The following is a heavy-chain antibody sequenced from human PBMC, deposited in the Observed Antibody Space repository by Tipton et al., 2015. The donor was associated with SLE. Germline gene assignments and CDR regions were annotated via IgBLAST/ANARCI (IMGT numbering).Heavy chain of an antibody. V-gene: IGHV4-38-2*02. J-gene: IGHJ3*02. CDR3: ARDLTYGDYLLGAFDI. CDR1: GYSISSGYY. CDR2: IYHSGST. D-gene: IGHD4-17*01. Sequence: TLSLTCAVSGYSISSGYYWGWIRQPPGKGLEWIGSIYHSGSTYYNPSLKSRVTLSVDTSKNQFSLKLSFVTAADTAVYYCARDLTYGDYLLGAFDIWGQGTMVTVSS.